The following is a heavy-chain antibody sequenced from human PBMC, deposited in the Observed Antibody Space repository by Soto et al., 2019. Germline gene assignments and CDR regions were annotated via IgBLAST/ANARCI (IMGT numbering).Heavy chain of an antibody. J-gene: IGHJ6*03. CDR3: ANHMAVLRYFDWLPDYYYYMDV. D-gene: IGHD3-9*01. Sequence: GGSLRLSCAASGFTFSSYAMSWVRQAPGKGLEWVSAISGSGGSTYYADSVKGRFTISRDNSKNTLYLQMNSLRAEDTAVYYCANHMAVLRYFDWLPDYYYYMDVWGKGTTVTVSS. CDR1: GFTFSSYA. CDR2: ISGSGGST. V-gene: IGHV3-23*01.